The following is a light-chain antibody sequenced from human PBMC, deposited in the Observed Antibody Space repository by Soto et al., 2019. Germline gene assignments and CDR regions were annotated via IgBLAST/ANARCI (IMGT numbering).Light chain of an antibody. Sequence: QSVLTQPPSVSGAPGQRVTISCSGSSSDIGAGYDVQWYQQLPGTAPKLLIFANNIRPSGVPDRFSGSRSGTSASLAITGLQPEDEATYYCQSYDTTLSGSVFGGGTKLTVL. J-gene: IGLJ2*01. CDR3: QSYDTTLSGSV. CDR2: ANN. CDR1: SSDIGAGYD. V-gene: IGLV1-40*01.